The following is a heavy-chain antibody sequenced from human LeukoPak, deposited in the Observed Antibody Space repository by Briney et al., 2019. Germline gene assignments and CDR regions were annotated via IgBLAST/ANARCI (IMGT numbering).Heavy chain of an antibody. CDR3: ARSRGSGSYYTSSFDY. CDR2: ISGSGGST. J-gene: IGHJ4*02. D-gene: IGHD3-10*01. Sequence: GGSLRLSCAASGFTFSGYAMSWVRPAPGKWLEWVSAISGSGGSTYYADSVKGRFTISRDNSKNTLYLQMNSLRAEDTAVYYCARSRGSGSYYTSSFDYWGQGTLVTVSS. CDR1: GFTFSGYA. V-gene: IGHV3-23*01.